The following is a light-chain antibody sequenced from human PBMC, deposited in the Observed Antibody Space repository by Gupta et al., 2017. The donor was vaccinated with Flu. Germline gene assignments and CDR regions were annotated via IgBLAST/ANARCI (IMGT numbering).Light chain of an antibody. J-gene: IGLJ1*01. CDR1: SSNIGNNY. CDR3: GTWDNSLSAGV. CDR2: DNY. V-gene: IGLV1-51*01. Sequence: SSSNIGNNYVSWYQQLPGTAPKLLMYDNYKRPSGIPDRFSASKSDTSATLGISGLQTGDEADYYCGTWDNSLSAGVFGTGTKVSVL.